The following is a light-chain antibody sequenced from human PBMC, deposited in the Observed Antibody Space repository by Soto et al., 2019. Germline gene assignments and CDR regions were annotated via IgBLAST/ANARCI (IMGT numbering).Light chain of an antibody. Sequence: QSVLTQPPSASGTPGQRVTISCSGSNSNIGRNTVNWYQQFPGAAPNLLIHSDNQRPSGVPDRFSGSRSGTSASLAISGLQSEDEADYYCAAWYESPNVPVFVVGTKLTVL. J-gene: IGLJ3*02. CDR3: AAWYESPNVPV. V-gene: IGLV1-44*01. CDR2: SDN. CDR1: NSNIGRNT.